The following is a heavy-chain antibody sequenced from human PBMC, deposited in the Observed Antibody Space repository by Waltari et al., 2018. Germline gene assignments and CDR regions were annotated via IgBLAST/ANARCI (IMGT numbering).Heavy chain of an antibody. CDR1: GYSFNDYY. J-gene: IGHJ3*02. CDR3: ARVLMNDAFDI. CDR2: INPKKGVR. Sequence: QVQLVQSGAEVKKPGASVKVSCKASGYSFNDYYIHWVRQAPGQGLEWMGGINPKKGVRKFTQKYQGRVTMTRDTTISTAYMELSSLRSDDTAVYYCARVLMNDAFDIWGPGTMVTVSS. V-gene: IGHV1-2*02.